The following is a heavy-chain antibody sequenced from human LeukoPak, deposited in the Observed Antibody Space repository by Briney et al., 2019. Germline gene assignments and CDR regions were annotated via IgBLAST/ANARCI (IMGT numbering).Heavy chain of an antibody. Sequence: KASETLSLTCAVYGGSFSGYYWSWIRQPPGKGLEWIGYISYSGSTNYTPSLKSRVTISVDTSKNQFSLRLSSVTAADTAVYFCARQEGNYYDRYFDLWGRGTLVTVSS. CDR1: GGSFSGYY. D-gene: IGHD3-22*01. V-gene: IGHV4-59*08. J-gene: IGHJ2*01. CDR2: ISYSGST. CDR3: ARQEGNYYDRYFDL.